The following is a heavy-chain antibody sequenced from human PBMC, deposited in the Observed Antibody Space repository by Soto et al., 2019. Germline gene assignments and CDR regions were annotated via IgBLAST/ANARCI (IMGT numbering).Heavy chain of an antibody. D-gene: IGHD5-12*01. Sequence: SVKVSCKASGGTFSSYAISWVRQAPGQGLEWMGGIIPIFGTANYAQKFQGRVTITADESTSTAYMELSSLRSEDTAVYYCAREPRINSGYDCLDYWGQGTLVTVSS. CDR3: AREPRINSGYDCLDY. V-gene: IGHV1-69*13. CDR2: IIPIFGTA. CDR1: GGTFSSYA. J-gene: IGHJ4*02.